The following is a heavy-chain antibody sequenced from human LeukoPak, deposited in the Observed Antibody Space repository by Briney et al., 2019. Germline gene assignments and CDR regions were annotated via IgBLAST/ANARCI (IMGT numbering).Heavy chain of an antibody. D-gene: IGHD3/OR15-3a*01. CDR3: ATSYDMGWLIGY. CDR1: GFNFNNYW. V-gene: IGHV3-7*03. Sequence: GGSLRLSCAASGFNFNNYWMSWLRQAPGQGLEWVANIKQDGSEKFYVASVKGRFTISRDNGKSSLYLQMNSLRAEDTALYYCATSYDMGWLIGYWGQGTLVTVSS. CDR2: IKQDGSEK. J-gene: IGHJ4*02.